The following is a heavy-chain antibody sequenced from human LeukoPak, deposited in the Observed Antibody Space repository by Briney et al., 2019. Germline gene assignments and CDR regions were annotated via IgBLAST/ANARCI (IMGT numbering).Heavy chain of an antibody. CDR3: ARVYYDSTEYYFDY. J-gene: IGHJ4*02. D-gene: IGHD3-22*01. CDR2: IYHSGST. CDR1: GGSISSGGYS. Sequence: SETLSLTCAVSGGSISSGGYSWSWIRQPPGKGLEWIGYIYHSGSTYYNPSLKSRVTISVDRSKNQFSLKLSSVTAADTAVYYCARVYYDSTEYYFDYWGQGTLVTVSS. V-gene: IGHV4-30-2*01.